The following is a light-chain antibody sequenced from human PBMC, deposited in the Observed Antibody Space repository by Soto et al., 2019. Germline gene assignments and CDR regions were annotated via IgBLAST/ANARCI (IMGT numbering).Light chain of an antibody. J-gene: IGKJ5*01. CDR3: QQRSNWPLIT. CDR1: QSVSSY. V-gene: IGKV3-11*01. CDR2: DAS. Sequence: EIVLTQSPATLSLSPGERATLSCRASQSVSSYLAWYQQKPGQAPRLLIYDASNRATGIPARFSGSGSGTDFTLTISSLEHEDFAVYYCQQRSNWPLITFGQGTRVEIK.